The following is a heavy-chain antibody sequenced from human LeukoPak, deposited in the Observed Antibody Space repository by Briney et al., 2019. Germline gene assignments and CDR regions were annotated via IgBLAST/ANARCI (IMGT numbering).Heavy chain of an antibody. J-gene: IGHJ6*03. D-gene: IGHD3-22*01. Sequence: SETLSLTCTVSGGSIISNYRSWIRQSAGPGLEWIGRIYGSGITDYNPSLKSRVTMSLDTSRKQSSLRLTSVTAADTAVYYCARLKFYDSTGYSPGYYMDVWGKGTTVSVFS. CDR2: IYGSGIT. V-gene: IGHV4-4*07. CDR3: ARLKFYDSTGYSPGYYMDV. CDR1: GGSIISNY.